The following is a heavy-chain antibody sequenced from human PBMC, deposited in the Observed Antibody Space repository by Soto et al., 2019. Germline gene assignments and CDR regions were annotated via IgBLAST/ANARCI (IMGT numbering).Heavy chain of an antibody. J-gene: IGHJ3*02. Sequence: ASVKVSCKASGYTFTSYGISWVRQAPGQGLEWMGWISAYNGNTNYAQKLQGRVTMTTDTSTSTAYMELRSLRSDDTAVYYCAGYYGSGSRLDAFDIWGQGTMVTVSS. CDR2: ISAYNGNT. CDR3: AGYYGSGSRLDAFDI. CDR1: GYTFTSYG. V-gene: IGHV1-18*01. D-gene: IGHD3-10*01.